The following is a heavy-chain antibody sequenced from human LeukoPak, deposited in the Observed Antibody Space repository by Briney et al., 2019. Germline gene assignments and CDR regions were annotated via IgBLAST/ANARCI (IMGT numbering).Heavy chain of an antibody. Sequence: SETLSLTCAVSGTSISLSNWWTWVRQPPGKGLEWIGEIYHSGTTNYNPSLKSRLTISVDKSKNQFSLKLSSVTAADTAVYYCACHSGWSGPSEWGQGTLVTVSS. CDR2: IYHSGTT. D-gene: IGHD6-19*01. CDR3: ACHSGWSGPSE. J-gene: IGHJ4*02. CDR1: GTSISLSNW. V-gene: IGHV4-4*02.